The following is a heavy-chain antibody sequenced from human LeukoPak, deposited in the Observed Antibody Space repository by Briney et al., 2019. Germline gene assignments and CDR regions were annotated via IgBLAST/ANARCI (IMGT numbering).Heavy chain of an antibody. V-gene: IGHV4-4*07. CDR2: IYTSGST. CDR1: GGSISSYY. Sequence: PSETLSLTCTVSGGSISSYYWSWLRQPAGKGLEWIGRIYTSGSTNYNPSLKSRVTISVGTSKNQFSLKLSSVTAADTAVYYCARARAYYDSSGYYYPIVYFDYWGQGTLVTVSS. D-gene: IGHD3-22*01. J-gene: IGHJ4*02. CDR3: ARARAYYDSSGYYYPIVYFDY.